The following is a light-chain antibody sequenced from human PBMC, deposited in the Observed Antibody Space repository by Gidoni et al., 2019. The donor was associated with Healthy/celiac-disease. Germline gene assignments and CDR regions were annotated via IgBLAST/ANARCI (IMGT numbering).Light chain of an antibody. CDR2: DVS. CDR1: NSDVCYYNY. CDR3: SSYTTSSQGV. V-gene: IGLV2-14*03. J-gene: IGLJ3*02. Sequence: SALTQPASVAGSPGQSITISCTGTNSDVCYYNYVSWYQQYPGKAPKLMIYDVSYRPSGVSNRFSGSKSGNTASLTISGLQAEDEADYYCSSYTTSSQGVFGGGTKLTVL.